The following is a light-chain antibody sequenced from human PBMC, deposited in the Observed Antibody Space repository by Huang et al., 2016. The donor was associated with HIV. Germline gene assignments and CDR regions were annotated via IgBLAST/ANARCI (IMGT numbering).Light chain of an antibody. CDR1: QTVFHSSKTKNY. Sequence: DIVLTQSPKSLALSLGERAAMNCTSSQTVFHSSKTKNYLSWYQVRPGQTPKLLIYWASSRESGVPDRFSGSGSGTDFTLTINNLQAEDVAVYYCHQYYSTPQTFGQGTKV. CDR2: WAS. CDR3: HQYYSTPQT. V-gene: IGKV4-1*01. J-gene: IGKJ1*01.